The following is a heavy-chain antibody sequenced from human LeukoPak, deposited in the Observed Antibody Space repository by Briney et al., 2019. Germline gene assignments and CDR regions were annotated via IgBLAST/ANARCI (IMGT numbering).Heavy chain of an antibody. CDR3: ARGRFLEWLLSRLDFDY. D-gene: IGHD3-3*01. J-gene: IGHJ4*02. V-gene: IGHV1-18*01. CDR2: ISAYNGNT. Sequence: ASVKVSCKASGYTFTNYGITWVRQAPGQGLEWMGWISAYNGNTNYAQKLQGRVTMTTDTSTSTAYMELRSLRSDDTAVYYCARGRFLEWLLSRLDFDYWGQGTLVTVSS. CDR1: GYTFTNYG.